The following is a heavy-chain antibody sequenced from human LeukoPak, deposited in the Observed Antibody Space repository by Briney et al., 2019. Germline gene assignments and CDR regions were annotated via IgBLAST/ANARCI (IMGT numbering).Heavy chain of an antibody. D-gene: IGHD6-13*01. V-gene: IGHV1-24*01. CDR1: GYTLTELS. CDR3: ATGPYSSSYDLDY. Sequence: GAPVKVSCKVSGYTLTELSMHWVRQAPGRGLEWVGGFDPEDGETIYAQKFQGRVTMTEDTSTDTAYMELSSLRSEDTAVYYCATGPYSSSYDLDYWGQGTLVTVSS. CDR2: FDPEDGET. J-gene: IGHJ4*02.